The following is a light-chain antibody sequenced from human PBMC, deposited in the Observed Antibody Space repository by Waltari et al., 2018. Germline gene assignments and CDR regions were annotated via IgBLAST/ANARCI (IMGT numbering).Light chain of an antibody. Sequence: SYMLTQPPSMSVAPGKTARITCGGNNIGVKSVPLYQQKPGQAPLLVIYYNSDRPSGIPERFSGSNPENTATLTINRVEAGDEADYYCQAWDSRSDHRVFGGGTKLTVL. CDR3: QAWDSRSDHRV. CDR2: YNS. J-gene: IGLJ3*02. CDR1: NIGVKS. V-gene: IGLV3-21*04.